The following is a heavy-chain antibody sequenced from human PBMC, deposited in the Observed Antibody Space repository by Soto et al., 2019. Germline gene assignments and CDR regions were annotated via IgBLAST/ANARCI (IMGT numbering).Heavy chain of an antibody. CDR2: IYYSGST. J-gene: IGHJ4*02. V-gene: IGHV4-39*01. Sequence: QLQLQESGPGLVKPSETLSLTCTVSGGSISSSSYYWGWIRQPPGKGLEWIGSIYYSGSTYYNPSLKSRVTISVDTSKNQFSLKLSSVTAADTAVYYCASHMPSRTGYSSSWYGVGYWGQGTLVTVSS. CDR1: GGSISSSSYY. CDR3: ASHMPSRTGYSSSWYGVGY. D-gene: IGHD6-13*01.